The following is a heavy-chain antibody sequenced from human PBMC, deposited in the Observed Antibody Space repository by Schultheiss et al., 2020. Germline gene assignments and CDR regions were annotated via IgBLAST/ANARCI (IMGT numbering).Heavy chain of an antibody. CDR1: GGSLSGYY. J-gene: IGHJ4*02. V-gene: IGHV4-34*01. CDR2: INHSGST. Sequence: AETLSLTCAVYGGSLSGYYWSWIRHPPGKGLEWIGEINHSGSTNYNPPLKSRVTISVDTSKNQFSLKLSSVTAADTAVYYCARSPPLLDPDDYWDQGTLVTVSS. CDR3: ARSPPLLDPDDY. D-gene: IGHD3-3*02.